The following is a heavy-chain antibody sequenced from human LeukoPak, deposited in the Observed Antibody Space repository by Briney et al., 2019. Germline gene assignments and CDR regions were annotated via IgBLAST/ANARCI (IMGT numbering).Heavy chain of an antibody. Sequence: ASVKVSCKASGYTFTGYYMHWVRQAPGQGLEWMGRINPNSGGTNYAQKFQGRVTMTRDTSISTAYMELSRLRSDDTAVYYGARERGYSYGILDYWGQGTLVTVSS. D-gene: IGHD5-18*01. J-gene: IGHJ4*02. CDR1: GYTFTGYY. CDR2: INPNSGGT. V-gene: IGHV1-2*06. CDR3: ARERGYSYGILDY.